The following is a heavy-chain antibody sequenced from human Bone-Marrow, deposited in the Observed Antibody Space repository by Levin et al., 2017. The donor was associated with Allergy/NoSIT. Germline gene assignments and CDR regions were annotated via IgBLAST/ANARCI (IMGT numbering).Heavy chain of an antibody. J-gene: IGHJ4*02. V-gene: IGHV3-11*01. Sequence: SGGSLRLSCAASGFTFSDYYMTWIRQAPGKGLEWVSYISGSGSAIYYADSVKGRFTMSRDNAKKSVYLQMNSLRVDDTAVYYCARDGDYRSDYWGQGTLVTVSS. CDR2: ISGSGSAI. CDR3: ARDGDYRSDY. CDR1: GFTFSDYY. D-gene: IGHD4/OR15-4a*01.